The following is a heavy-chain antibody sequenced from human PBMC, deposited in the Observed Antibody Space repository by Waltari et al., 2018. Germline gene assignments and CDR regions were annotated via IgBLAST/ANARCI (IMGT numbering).Heavy chain of an antibody. CDR2: IYWDDDA. Sequence: QITLKESGPTLVKPTQTLTLTCPFSGFPLRSRKMGVGWVRQPPGKALEWLAIIYWDDDARYAPSLTSRLTITKDTSKNQVVLSMTNMDPVDTGTYYCVQTDGRFGELYDFDYWGQGTLITVSS. V-gene: IGHV2-5*05. D-gene: IGHD3-10*01. CDR3: VQTDGRFGELYDFDY. CDR1: GFPLRSRKMG. J-gene: IGHJ4*02.